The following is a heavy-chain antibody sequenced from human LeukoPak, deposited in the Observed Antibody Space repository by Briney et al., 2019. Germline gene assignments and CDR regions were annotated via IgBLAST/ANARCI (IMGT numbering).Heavy chain of an antibody. Sequence: SETLSLTCTVSGGSISSGSYYWNWIRQPAGRGLEWIGRIYTSGSTNYNPSLKSRVTISVDTSKNQFSLKLSSVTVADTAAYYCARDPGHYYGSGSRENWFDPWGQGTLVTVSS. J-gene: IGHJ5*02. V-gene: IGHV4-61*02. CDR1: GGSISSGSYY. CDR2: IYTSGST. CDR3: ARDPGHYYGSGSRENWFDP. D-gene: IGHD3-10*01.